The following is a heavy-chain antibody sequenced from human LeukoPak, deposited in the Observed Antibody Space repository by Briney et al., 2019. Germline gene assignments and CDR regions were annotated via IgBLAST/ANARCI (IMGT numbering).Heavy chain of an antibody. Sequence: SETLSRTCTVSGGSISSSSHHWAWIRQPPGKGLEWIASIYYTGTSYYNPSLKSRLTISVDSSRDQFSLRLSSVTAADTGVYCCSREHESASDYWGQGILVTVSS. V-gene: IGHV4-39*02. CDR1: GGSISSSSHH. CDR3: SREHESASDY. J-gene: IGHJ4*02. CDR2: IYYTGTS.